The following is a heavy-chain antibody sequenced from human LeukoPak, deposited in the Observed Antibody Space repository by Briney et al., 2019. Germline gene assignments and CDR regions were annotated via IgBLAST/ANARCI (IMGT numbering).Heavy chain of an antibody. CDR1: GGSISSGGYP. CDR3: ARGLAWEPLVAYFDY. CDR2: IYHSGST. D-gene: IGHD1-26*01. V-gene: IGHV4-30-2*01. Sequence: PSETLSLTCAVSGGSISSGGYPWSWIRQPPGKGLEWIGYIYHSGSTYYNPSLKSRVTISVDRSKNQFSLKLSSVTAADTAVYYCARGLAWEPLVAYFDYWGQGTLVTVSS. J-gene: IGHJ4*02.